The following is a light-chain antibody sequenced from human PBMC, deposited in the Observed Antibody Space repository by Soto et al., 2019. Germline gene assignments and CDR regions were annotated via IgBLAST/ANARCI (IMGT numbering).Light chain of an antibody. Sequence: EIQMTQSPATLSVSPGERATISCRASQSVRNNLAWYQQKPGQAPRLLIYYASTRANGIPARFSGSGSGTEFTLTISSLQSEDFALYYCQQYNNRPPITFGQGTRLEIK. CDR2: YAS. CDR1: QSVRNN. V-gene: IGKV3-15*01. CDR3: QQYNNRPPIT. J-gene: IGKJ5*01.